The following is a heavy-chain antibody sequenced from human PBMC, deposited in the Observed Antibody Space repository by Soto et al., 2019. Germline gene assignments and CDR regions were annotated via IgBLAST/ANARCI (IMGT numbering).Heavy chain of an antibody. D-gene: IGHD5-18*01. CDR2: IKQDGSEK. V-gene: IGHV3-7*01. Sequence: SLRLSCAASGFTFSSYWMSWVRQAPGKGLEWVANIKQDGSEKYYVDSVKGRFTISRDNAKNSLYLQMNSLRAEDTAVYYCARDRGYSYGYYYYYYMDVWGKGTTVTVSS. CDR3: ARDRGYSYGYYYYYYMDV. J-gene: IGHJ6*03. CDR1: GFTFSSYW.